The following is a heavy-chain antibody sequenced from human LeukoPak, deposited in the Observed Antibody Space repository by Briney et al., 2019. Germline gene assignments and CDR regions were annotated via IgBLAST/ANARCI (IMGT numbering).Heavy chain of an antibody. J-gene: IGHJ4*02. V-gene: IGHV4-31*03. CDR3: ARTGRFWSGYYLDY. D-gene: IGHD3-3*01. CDR2: IYYSGST. CDR1: GGSISSGGYY. Sequence: SETLSLTCTVSGGSISSGGYYWSWIRQHPGKGLEWIGYIYYSGSTYYNPSLKSRVTISVDTSKNQFSLKLSSVTAADTAVYYCARTGRFWSGYYLDYWGQGTLVTVSS.